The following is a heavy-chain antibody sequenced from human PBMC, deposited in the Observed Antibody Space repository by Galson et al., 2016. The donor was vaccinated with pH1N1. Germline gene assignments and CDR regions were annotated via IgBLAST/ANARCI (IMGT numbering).Heavy chain of an antibody. J-gene: IGHJ4*02. CDR2: IIPLFGII. D-gene: IGHD3-10*01. CDR1: GGSFGRHA. V-gene: IGHV1-69*01. CDR3: ATAGFGARKFDY. Sequence: QSGAEVKKPGSSVKVSCKSSGGSFGRHAINWVRQAPGQGLEWMGGIIPLFGIINYAQNFQGRVTISADESTQTASLELSRLRSEDTAVYYRATAGFGARKFDYWGQGTLVTVSS.